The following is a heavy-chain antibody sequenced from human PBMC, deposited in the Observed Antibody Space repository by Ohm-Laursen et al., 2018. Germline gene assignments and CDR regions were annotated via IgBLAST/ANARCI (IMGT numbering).Heavy chain of an antibody. CDR3: AINYNYAFDY. Sequence: SLRLSCTASGFTVSSNYMSWVRQAPGKGLEWVSVIYSGGSTYYADSVKGRFTISRDNSKNTLYLQMNSLRVEDTAVYYCAINYNYAFDYWAQGTLVTVSS. J-gene: IGHJ4*02. CDR2: IYSGGST. D-gene: IGHD5-18*01. CDR1: GFTVSSNY. V-gene: IGHV3-66*01.